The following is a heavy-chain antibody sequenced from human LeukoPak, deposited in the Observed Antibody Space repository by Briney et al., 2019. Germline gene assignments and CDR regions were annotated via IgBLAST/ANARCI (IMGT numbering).Heavy chain of an antibody. D-gene: IGHD4-17*01. Sequence: SETLSLTCAVYGGSFSGYYWSWIRQPPGKGLEWIGEINHSGSTNYNPSLKSRVTISVDTSKNQFSLKLSSVTAADTAVYYCARGLYGDYYFDYRGQGTLVTVSS. CDR2: INHSGST. V-gene: IGHV4-34*01. CDR3: ARGLYGDYYFDY. CDR1: GGSFSGYY. J-gene: IGHJ4*02.